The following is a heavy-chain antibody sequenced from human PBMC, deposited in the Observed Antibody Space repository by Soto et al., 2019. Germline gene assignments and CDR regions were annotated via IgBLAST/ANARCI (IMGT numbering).Heavy chain of an antibody. D-gene: IGHD3-16*01. Sequence: GGSLRLSCAASGFTFCEYVMHWVRQAPGKGLEWVASVNWNGRTTLYAAAVKGRFSVSRDNGKNYLYLEMTSLRPKDTALYFCAKAREYTYALDHWGQGILVTVSS. CDR2: VNWNGRTT. V-gene: IGHV3-9*01. CDR1: GFTFCEYV. CDR3: AKAREYTYALDH. J-gene: IGHJ4*02.